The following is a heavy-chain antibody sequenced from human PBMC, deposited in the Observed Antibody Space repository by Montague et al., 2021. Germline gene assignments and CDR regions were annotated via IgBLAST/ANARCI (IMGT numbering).Heavy chain of an antibody. D-gene: IGHD1-26*01. Sequence: SGSVKYNPSLRSRLTMSVDTSKNQFSLTLSYVTAAATDLYFCARDEVGGLDFWGQGTTVTVSS. CDR2: SGSV. J-gene: IGHJ6*02. CDR3: ARDEVGGLDF. V-gene: IGHV4-4*06.